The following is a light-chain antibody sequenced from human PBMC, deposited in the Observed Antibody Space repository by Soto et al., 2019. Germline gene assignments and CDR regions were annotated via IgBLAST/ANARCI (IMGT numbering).Light chain of an antibody. J-gene: IGKJ1*01. CDR2: GAS. CDR1: QSNRYY. V-gene: IGKV1-5*01. CDR3: QHHNSYSQT. Sequence: EIQLTQSPPTLSASVGDRVTITCRASQSNRYYLAWYQQMPGKAPKLLIYGASSLQSGVPSRFSGSGSGTEFTLTTSSLQPDDFATYFCQHHNSYSQTFGQGTKVEIK.